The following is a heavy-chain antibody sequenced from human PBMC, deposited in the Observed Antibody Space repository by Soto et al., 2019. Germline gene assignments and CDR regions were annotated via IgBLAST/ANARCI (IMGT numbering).Heavy chain of an antibody. Sequence: QVELVESGGGVVQPGASLRLSCVASGFTFSDFPLHWVRRAPGKGLEWVAVISYDGNDESYSDSVKGRFTISRDNSKTTVYLQMNSLSADDMAVYHCARDMRHDYASGRLDYLGQGTLVTVSS. CDR1: GFTFSDFP. V-gene: IGHV3-30-3*01. CDR3: ARDMRHDYASGRLDY. D-gene: IGHD3-10*01. CDR2: ISYDGNDE. J-gene: IGHJ4*02.